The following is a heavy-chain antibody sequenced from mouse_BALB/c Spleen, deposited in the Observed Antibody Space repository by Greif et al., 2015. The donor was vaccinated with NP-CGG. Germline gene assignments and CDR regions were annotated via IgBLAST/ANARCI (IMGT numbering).Heavy chain of an antibody. V-gene: IGHV1-9*01. Sequence: QVQLKQSGAELMKPGASVKISCKATGYTFSSYWIEWVKQRPGHGLEWIGEILPGSGSTNYNEKLKGKATFTADTSSNTAYMQLSSLTSEDSAVYYCARSDYRYDVDYWGQGTTLTVSS. CDR2: ILPGSGST. D-gene: IGHD2-14*01. CDR1: GYTFSSYW. CDR3: ARSDYRYDVDY. J-gene: IGHJ2*01.